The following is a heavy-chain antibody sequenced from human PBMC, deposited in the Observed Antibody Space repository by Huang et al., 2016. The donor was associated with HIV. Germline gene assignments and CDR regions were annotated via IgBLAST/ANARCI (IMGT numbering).Heavy chain of an antibody. CDR2: ISVYNGNT. J-gene: IGHJ6*03. D-gene: IGHD5-18*01. CDR3: ARGGGIQLWLLGYYYMDV. Sequence: QVQLVQSGAEVKKPGASVKVSCKASGYTFSSFCISWVRQAPGQGLEWVGWISVYNGNTKFAQKFQGRLTMTTDTSTSTAYMELRSLRSDDTAVYYCARGGGIQLWLLGYYYMDVWGNGTTVTVSS. V-gene: IGHV1-18*01. CDR1: GYTFSSFC.